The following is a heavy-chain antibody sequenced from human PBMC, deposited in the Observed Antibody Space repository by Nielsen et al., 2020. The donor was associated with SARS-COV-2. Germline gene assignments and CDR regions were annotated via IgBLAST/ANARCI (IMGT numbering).Heavy chain of an antibody. V-gene: IGHV4-59*13. D-gene: IGHD3-22*01. CDR2: IYYSGST. J-gene: IGHJ6*02. CDR3: AREPFDSSGYDYGMDV. CDR1: GGSISSYY. Sequence: SETLSLTCTVSGGSISSYYWSWIRQPPGKGLEWIGYIYYSGSTNYNPSLKSRVTISVDTSKNQFSLKLSSVTAADTAVYYCAREPFDSSGYDYGMDVWGQGTTVTSP.